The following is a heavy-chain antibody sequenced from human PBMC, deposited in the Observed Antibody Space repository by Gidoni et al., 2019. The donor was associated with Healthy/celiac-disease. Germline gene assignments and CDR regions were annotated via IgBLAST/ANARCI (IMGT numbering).Heavy chain of an antibody. CDR2: ISWNSGSI. D-gene: IGHD2-21*01. J-gene: IGHJ2*01. CDR3: ARSDAVFRSVPPFDL. V-gene: IGHV3-9*01. CDR1: GFTFDDYA. Sequence: EVQLVESGGGLVQPGRSLRLSCAASGFTFDDYAMHWVRQAPGKGLEWVSGISWNSGSIGYADSVKGRFTISRDNAKNSLYLQMNSLRAEDTALYYCARSDAVFRSVPPFDLWGRGTLVTVSS.